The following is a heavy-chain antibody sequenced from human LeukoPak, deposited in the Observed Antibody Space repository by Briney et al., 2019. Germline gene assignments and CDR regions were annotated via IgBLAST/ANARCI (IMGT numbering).Heavy chain of an antibody. CDR2: INHSGST. D-gene: IGHD1-7*01. J-gene: IGHJ4*02. CDR1: GGSFSGYY. V-gene: IGHV4-34*01. Sequence: PSETLSLTCAVYGGSFSGYYWSWIRQPPGKGLEWIGEINHSGSTNYNPSLKSRVTISVDTSKNQFSLKLSSVTAADTAVYYCARGSPATGATFDYWGQGTLVTVSS. CDR3: ARGSPATGATFDY.